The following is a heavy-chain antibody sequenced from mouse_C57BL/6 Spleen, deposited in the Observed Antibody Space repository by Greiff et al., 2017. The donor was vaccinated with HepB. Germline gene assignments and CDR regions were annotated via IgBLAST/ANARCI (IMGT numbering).Heavy chain of an antibody. D-gene: IGHD4-1*01. Sequence: EVKVVESGGGLVQPGESLKLSCESNAYEFPSHDMSWVRKTPETRLELVAAINSDGGSTYYPDTMERRFIISRDNTKKTLYRQMSSLRSEDTALYYCARHGNLTYFDVWGTGTTVTVSS. J-gene: IGHJ1*03. CDR1: AYEFPSHD. CDR2: INSDGGST. V-gene: IGHV5-2*01. CDR3: ARHGNLTYFDV.